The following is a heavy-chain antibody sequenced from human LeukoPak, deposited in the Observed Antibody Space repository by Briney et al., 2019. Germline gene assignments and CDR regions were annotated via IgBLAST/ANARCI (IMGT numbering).Heavy chain of an antibody. J-gene: IGHJ4*02. Sequence: PGGSLRLSCTASGFTFSNAWMSWVRQAPGKGLEWVGRIKSKTDGGTTDYAAPVKGRFTISRDDSKNALYLQMNSLKTEDTAVYYCTTAGDFWSGYYTRFDYWGQGTLVTVSS. CDR1: GFTFSNAW. D-gene: IGHD3-3*01. V-gene: IGHV3-15*01. CDR2: IKSKTDGGTT. CDR3: TTAGDFWSGYYTRFDY.